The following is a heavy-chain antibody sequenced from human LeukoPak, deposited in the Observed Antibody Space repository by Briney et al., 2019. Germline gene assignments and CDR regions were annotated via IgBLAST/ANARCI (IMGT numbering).Heavy chain of an antibody. CDR1: GFTFSSYG. CDR2: ISYDGSNK. D-gene: IGHD4-17*01. Sequence: GGSLRLSCAASGFTFSSYGMHWVRQAPGKGLEWVAVISYDGSNKYYADSVKGRFTISRDNSKNTLYLQMNSLRAEDTAVYYCAKGGRLGDYGEYASSYWGQGTLVTVSS. J-gene: IGHJ4*02. V-gene: IGHV3-30*18. CDR3: AKGGRLGDYGEYASSY.